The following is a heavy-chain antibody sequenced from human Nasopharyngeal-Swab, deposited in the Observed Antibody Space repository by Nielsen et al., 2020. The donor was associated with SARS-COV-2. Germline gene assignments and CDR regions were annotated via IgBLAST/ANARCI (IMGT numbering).Heavy chain of an antibody. CDR1: GFTFSTYA. D-gene: IGHD2-2*01. V-gene: IGHV3-53*01. J-gene: IGHJ1*01. CDR3: ARDLGGGYCTTTNCPGS. Sequence: GEPLKISCAASGFTFSTYAMSWVRQAPGKGLEWVSVTEIGGTTHYADSVKGRFSISRDSSTNTLYLQMNNVRAEDTAVYYCARDLGGGYCTTTNCPGSWGQGTLVTVSS. CDR2: TEIGGTT.